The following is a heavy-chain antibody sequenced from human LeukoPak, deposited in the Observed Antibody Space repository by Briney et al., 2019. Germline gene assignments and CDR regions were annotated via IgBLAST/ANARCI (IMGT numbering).Heavy chain of an antibody. CDR2: INPNSGGT. J-gene: IGHJ4*02. CDR3: ARVSGTYYYGSGSYSYFDY. Sequence: GASVKVSCKASGYTFTGYYMHWVRQAPGQGLEWMGWINPNSGGTNYAQKFQGRVTMTRDTSISTAYMELSRLRSDDTAVYYCARVSGTYYYGSGSYSYFDYWGQGTLVTVSS. D-gene: IGHD3-10*01. V-gene: IGHV1-2*02. CDR1: GYTFTGYY.